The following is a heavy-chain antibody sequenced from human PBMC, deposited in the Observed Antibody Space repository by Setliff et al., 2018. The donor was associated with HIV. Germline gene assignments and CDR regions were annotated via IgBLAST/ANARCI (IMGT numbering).Heavy chain of an antibody. D-gene: IGHD2-15*01. CDR1: GGSISSSSYY. V-gene: IGHV4-39*07. J-gene: IGHJ4*02. CDR2: IDYSGST. Sequence: KTSETLSLTCTVSGGSISSSSYYWGWIRQPPGKGLEWIGSIDYSGSTYYNPSLKSRVTISVDTSKSQFSLKLSSVTAAGTAVYYCARKPGFCSGGGCRGYFDYWGQGTLVTVSS. CDR3: ARKPGFCSGGGCRGYFDY.